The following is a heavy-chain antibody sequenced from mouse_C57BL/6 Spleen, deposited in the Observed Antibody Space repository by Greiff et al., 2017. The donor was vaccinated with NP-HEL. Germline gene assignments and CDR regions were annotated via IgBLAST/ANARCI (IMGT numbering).Heavy chain of an antibody. V-gene: IGHV1-76*01. J-gene: IGHJ4*01. CDR1: GYTFTGYC. CDR3: ARSGYYDVISSAMDY. CDR2: IYPGSGNT. D-gene: IGHD1-1*01. Sequence: QVQLQQSGAELVRPGASVKLSCKASGYTFTGYCINWVKQRPGQGLEWIGRIYPGSGNTYYNEKFKGKATLTADKSSSPAYMQLSSLTAVDSAVYVGARSGYYDVISSAMDYWGQGTSVTVSS.